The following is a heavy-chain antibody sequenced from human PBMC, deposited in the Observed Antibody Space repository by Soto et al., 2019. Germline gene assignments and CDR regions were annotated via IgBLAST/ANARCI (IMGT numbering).Heavy chain of an antibody. J-gene: IGHJ4*02. V-gene: IGHV3-23*01. CDR2: INGRGDDT. CDR1: GFTFSNYA. CDR3: ARTAWGSPDY. Sequence: PGGSLRLSCAGSGFTFSNYAMTWVRQAPGKGLEWVSSINGRGDDTFYADSVKGRFTISRDNSKNTLYLQMNSLRAEDTAVYYCARTAWGSPDYWGQGTLVTVSS. D-gene: IGHD7-27*01.